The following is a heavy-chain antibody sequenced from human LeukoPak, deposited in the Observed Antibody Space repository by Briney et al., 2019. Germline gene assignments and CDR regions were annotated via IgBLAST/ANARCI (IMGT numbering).Heavy chain of an antibody. Sequence: ASVKVSCKASGYTFTSHDINWVRQATGQGLEWMGIINPSGGSTSYAQKFQGRVTMTRDTSTSTVYMELSSLRSEDTAVYYCAREGIAVAVDGRDYYYGMDVWGQGTTVTVSS. CDR2: INPSGGST. J-gene: IGHJ6*02. CDR3: AREGIAVAVDGRDYYYGMDV. D-gene: IGHD6-19*01. CDR1: GYTFTSHD. V-gene: IGHV1-46*01.